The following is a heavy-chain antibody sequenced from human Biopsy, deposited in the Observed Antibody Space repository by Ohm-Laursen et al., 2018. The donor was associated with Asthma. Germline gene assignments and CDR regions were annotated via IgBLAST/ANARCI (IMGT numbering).Heavy chain of an antibody. D-gene: IGHD1-26*01. V-gene: IGHV3-23*01. CDR2: ISGNGDNT. J-gene: IGHJ6*02. Sequence: SLRLSCAALEFPFSSYAMNWVRQAPGKGLEWVSSISGNGDNTHYSDSVQGRFIISRDNSKNTLYLQMNSLRVEDTAIYFCAKDKVGAANSYQYGMDVWGQGTTVAVSS. CDR3: AKDKVGAANSYQYGMDV. CDR1: EFPFSSYA.